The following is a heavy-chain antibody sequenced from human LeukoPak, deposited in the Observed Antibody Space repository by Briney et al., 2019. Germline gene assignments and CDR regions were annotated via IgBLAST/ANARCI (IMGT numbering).Heavy chain of an antibody. CDR1: GFTFSSYS. CDR2: ISSSSSTI. Sequence: KTGGSLRLSCAASGFTFSSYSMNWVRQAPGKGLEWVSYISSSSSTIYYADSVKGRFTISRDSAKNSLYLQMNSLRAEDTAVYYCASEGPYCSSTSCYIQRDYWGQGTLVTVSS. D-gene: IGHD2-2*02. V-gene: IGHV3-48*01. J-gene: IGHJ4*02. CDR3: ASEGPYCSSTSCYIQRDY.